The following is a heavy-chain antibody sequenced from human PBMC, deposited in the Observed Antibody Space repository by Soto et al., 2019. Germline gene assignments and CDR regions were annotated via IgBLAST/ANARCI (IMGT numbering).Heavy chain of an antibody. CDR1: GGSIGSYY. J-gene: IGHJ4*02. Sequence: QVQLQESGPGLVKPSETLSLTCTVSGGSIGSYYWSWIRQASGNGLEWIGYIYYSGATKYNPSLRSRGTISLDTTKKQFSLNLASVTAADTAVYYCARSRETTVVTPLTFWGQGTQVTVSS. CDR2: IYYSGAT. CDR3: ARSRETTVVTPLTF. V-gene: IGHV4-59*01. D-gene: IGHD2-21*02.